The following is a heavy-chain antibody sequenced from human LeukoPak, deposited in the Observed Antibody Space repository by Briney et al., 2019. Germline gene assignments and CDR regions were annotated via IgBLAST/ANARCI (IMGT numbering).Heavy chain of an antibody. V-gene: IGHV1-24*01. J-gene: IGHJ5*02. CDR3: ATESVMVRGVIIGLRGFDP. D-gene: IGHD3-10*01. Sequence: ASVKVSCNVSGYTLTELSMHWVRQAPGKGLEWMGGFDPEDGKTIYAQKFQGRVTMTEDTSTDTAYMELSSLRSEDTAVYYCATESVMVRGVIIGLRGFDPWGQGTLVTVSS. CDR2: FDPEDGKT. CDR1: GYTLTELS.